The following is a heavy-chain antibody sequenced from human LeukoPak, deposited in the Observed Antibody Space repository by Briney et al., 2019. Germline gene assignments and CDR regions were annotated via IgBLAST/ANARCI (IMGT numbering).Heavy chain of an antibody. CDR2: INPNSGVT. CDR3: ARENRVDTAMGH. V-gene: IGHV1-2*02. CDR1: GYTFSGFY. Sequence: ASVKVSCKASGYTFSGFYIHWVRQAPGQGLEWMGWINPNSGVTNYAQKFQGRVTMTRDTSISTAYMELSRLRSDDTAVYYCARENRVDTAMGHWGQGTLVTVSS. D-gene: IGHD5-18*01. J-gene: IGHJ4*02.